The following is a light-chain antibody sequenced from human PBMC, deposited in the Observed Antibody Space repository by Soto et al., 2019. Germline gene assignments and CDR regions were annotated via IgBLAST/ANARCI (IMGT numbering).Light chain of an antibody. CDR3: QKSYSSPRT. CDR2: AAS. CDR1: QSISTY. V-gene: IGKV1-39*01. Sequence: DIQMTQSPSSLYASIGDRVTITCRASQSISTYLSWYQKKAGKAPKLLISAASTLRDGVPPRFSGSGSGTDFTLTISSLQPEDFEVYYCQKSYSSPRTFGQGTKVEIK. J-gene: IGKJ1*01.